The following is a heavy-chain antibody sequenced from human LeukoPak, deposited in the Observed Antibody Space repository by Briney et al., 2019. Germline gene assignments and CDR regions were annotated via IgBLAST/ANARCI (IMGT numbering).Heavy chain of an antibody. CDR3: VRDPSEVGAL. CDR2: INPNSGGT. V-gene: IGHV1-2*02. J-gene: IGHJ4*02. D-gene: IGHD1-26*01. CDR1: GYTFTGYY. Sequence: ASVKVSCKASGYTFTGYYMHWVRQAPGQGLEWMGWINPNSGGTNYAQKFQGRVTMTSDTSISTAYMELTSLRSDDTAVYYCVRDPSEVGALWGQGTLVTVSS.